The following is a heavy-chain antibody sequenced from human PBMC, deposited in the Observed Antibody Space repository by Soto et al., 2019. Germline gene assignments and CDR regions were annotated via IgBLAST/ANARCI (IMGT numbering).Heavy chain of an antibody. Sequence: PSETLSLTCTVSGGSISSGGYYWSWIRQHPGKGLEWIGYIYYSGSTYYNPSLKSRVTISVDTSKNQFSLKLSSVTAADTAVYYCARDRLGYDFWSRLVLVGMDVWRQGNTVTVSS. V-gene: IGHV4-31*03. CDR2: IYYSGST. CDR3: ARDRLGYDFWSRLVLVGMDV. J-gene: IGHJ6*02. CDR1: GGSISSGGYY. D-gene: IGHD3-3*01.